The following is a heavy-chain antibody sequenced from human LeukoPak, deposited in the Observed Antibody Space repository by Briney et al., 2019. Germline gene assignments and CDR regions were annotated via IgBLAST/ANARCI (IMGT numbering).Heavy chain of an antibody. Sequence: SVKVSCKASGGTFSSYAISWVRQAPGQGLEWMGGIIPIFGTANYAQKFQGRVTITTDESTSTAYMELSSLRSEDTAVYYCARARNHYYGSGSYYFDYWGQGTLVTVSS. CDR1: GGTFSSYA. CDR3: ARARNHYYGSGSYYFDY. D-gene: IGHD3-10*01. V-gene: IGHV1-69*05. CDR2: IIPIFGTA. J-gene: IGHJ4*02.